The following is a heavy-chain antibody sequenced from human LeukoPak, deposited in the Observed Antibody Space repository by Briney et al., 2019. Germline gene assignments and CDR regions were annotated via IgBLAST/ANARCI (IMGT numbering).Heavy chain of an antibody. D-gene: IGHD6-13*01. CDR2: IDNSGDYT. CDR1: GFIYNTYA. J-gene: IGHJ5*02. CDR3: GKQFRSSWQFDP. V-gene: IGHV3-23*01. Sequence: PGGSLRLSCAVSGFIYNTYAMTWVRQAPGKGLEWVSSIDNSGDYTYYADSVKGRFTISRDNSRNTLYLQMSSLRVEDTALYYCGKQFRSSWQFDPRGQGTLVTVSS.